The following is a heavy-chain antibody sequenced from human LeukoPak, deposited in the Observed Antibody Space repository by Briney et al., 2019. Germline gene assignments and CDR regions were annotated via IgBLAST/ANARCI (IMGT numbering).Heavy chain of an antibody. CDR1: GGTFTSYA. Sequence: LVKVSCKASGGTFTSYAMNWVRQAPGQGLEWMGGIIPVFGTVKYAQKFQGRVTMTTDEFTSTAYMELSSLRSEDTAVYYCARDFAIVVVPAAIPYYMDVWGKGTTVTVSS. CDR3: ARDFAIVVVPAAIPYYMDV. V-gene: IGHV1-69*05. D-gene: IGHD2-2*02. CDR2: IIPVFGTV. J-gene: IGHJ6*03.